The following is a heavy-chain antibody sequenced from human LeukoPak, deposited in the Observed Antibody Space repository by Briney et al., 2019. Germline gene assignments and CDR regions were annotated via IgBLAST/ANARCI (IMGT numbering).Heavy chain of an antibody. J-gene: IGHJ6*03. V-gene: IGHV4-61*09. CDR2: IYPSGCT. CDR3: ARDGGYYDFWSGYYLDGAYYYYYMDV. Sequence: YPSQTLSLTCTVSGGSIGSGSYYWSWIRQPAGKGLEWIGHIYPSGCTNYHPSLKSRLTISVDTSKNQFSLKLSSVTAADSAVYYCARDGGYYDFWSGYYLDGAYYYYYMDVWGKGTTVTVSS. CDR1: GGSIGSGSYY. D-gene: IGHD3-3*01.